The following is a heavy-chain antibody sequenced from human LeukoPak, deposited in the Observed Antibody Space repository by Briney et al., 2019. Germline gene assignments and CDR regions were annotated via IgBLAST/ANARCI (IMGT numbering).Heavy chain of an antibody. CDR3: ARGGSYPDAFDI. CDR2: FHNSGTS. D-gene: IGHD1-26*01. Sequence: PSETLSLTCTVSDDSISDYYRGWIRQPPGKGLEWIGYFHNSGTSTYNPSLKSRVTISADTSKNQFSLKLSSVTAADTAVYYCARGGSYPDAFDIWGQGTMVTVSS. V-gene: IGHV4-59*01. CDR1: DDSISDYY. J-gene: IGHJ3*02.